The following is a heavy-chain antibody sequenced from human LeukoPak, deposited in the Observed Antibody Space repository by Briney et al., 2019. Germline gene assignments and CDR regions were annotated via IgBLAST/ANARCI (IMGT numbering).Heavy chain of an antibody. CDR3: ARDGHPFDL. V-gene: IGHV3-7*01. Sequence: PGGSLRLSCAASGFRFSSYWMSWVRQAPGKGLEWVANINQDGSEKYYVDSVKGRFTISRDNAKDSLYLQMNSLRAEDTAVYYCARDGHPFDLWGQGTLDTVAS. J-gene: IGHJ4*02. CDR1: GFRFSSYW. CDR2: INQDGSEK.